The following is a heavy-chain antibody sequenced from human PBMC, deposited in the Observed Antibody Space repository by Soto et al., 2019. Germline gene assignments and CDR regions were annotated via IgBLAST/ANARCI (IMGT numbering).Heavy chain of an antibody. V-gene: IGHV4-39*01. Sequence: QVQLQESGPGLVKPSETLSLTCTVSGGSISTSTYYWVWVRQPPGKGLEWIGSIYSSGSTYYNPSLQSRITISVDTSKDQFSLKLNSLTAADTAVYYCAGSCIDNRCSLDYWGQGTLVTVSS. J-gene: IGHJ4*02. CDR1: GGSISTSTYY. D-gene: IGHD3-22*01. CDR2: IYSSGST. CDR3: AGSCIDNRCSLDY.